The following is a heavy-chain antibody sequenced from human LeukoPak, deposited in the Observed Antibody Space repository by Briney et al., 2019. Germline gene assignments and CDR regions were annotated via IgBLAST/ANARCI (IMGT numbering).Heavy chain of an antibody. CDR1: GFTVSSNY. J-gene: IGHJ6*03. Sequence: GGSLRLSCAASGFTVSSNYMSWVRQAPGKGLEWVSVIYSGGSTYYADSVKGRFTISRDNSKNTLYLQMNSLRAEDTAMYYCASAPYYYYMAVWGKGTTVTISS. CDR3: ASAPYYYYMAV. V-gene: IGHV3-66*01. CDR2: IYSGGST.